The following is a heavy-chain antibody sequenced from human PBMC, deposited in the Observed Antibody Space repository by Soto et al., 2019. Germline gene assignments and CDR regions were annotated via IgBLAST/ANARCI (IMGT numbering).Heavy chain of an antibody. CDR1: GFTFSTND. Sequence: QVQLVQSGAEVTKPGASVKVSCKASGFTFSTNDINWVRQAPGQGLQWMGWMNANVDATASPKEFNGRVTMTWNASISTAYMELSNLKSDDTAVYYCARDVVDGSSLGLDPWGQGTLVTVSS. D-gene: IGHD3-10*01. CDR2: MNANVDAT. J-gene: IGHJ5*02. V-gene: IGHV1-8*01. CDR3: ARDVVDGSSLGLDP.